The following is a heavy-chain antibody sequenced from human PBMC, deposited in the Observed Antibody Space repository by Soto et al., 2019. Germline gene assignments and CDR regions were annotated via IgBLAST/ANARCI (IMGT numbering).Heavy chain of an antibody. CDR1: GFTFSSYS. V-gene: IGHV3-21*01. Sequence: GGSLRLSCAASGFTFSSYSMNWVRQAPGKGLEWVSSISSSSSYIYYADSVKGRFTISRDNAKNSLYLQMNSLRAEDTAVYYCARDHYGDYVVSEYFQHWGQGTLVTVSS. D-gene: IGHD4-17*01. CDR2: ISSSSSYI. CDR3: ARDHYGDYVVSEYFQH. J-gene: IGHJ1*01.